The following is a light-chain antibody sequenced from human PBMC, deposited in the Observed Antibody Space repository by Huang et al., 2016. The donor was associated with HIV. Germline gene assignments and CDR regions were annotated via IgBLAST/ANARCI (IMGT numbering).Light chain of an antibody. V-gene: IGKV3-11*01. CDR1: QSVSTF. J-gene: IGKJ3*01. CDR3: QQRSNWPT. CDR2: DAS. Sequence: EIVLTQSPATLSLSPGERATLSCRASQSVSTFLAWYQQKPGQAPRLLIHDASSRAAGIPARFSGSGSGTDFTLTISSLEPEDFAVYYCQQRSNWPTFGPGTKVDIK.